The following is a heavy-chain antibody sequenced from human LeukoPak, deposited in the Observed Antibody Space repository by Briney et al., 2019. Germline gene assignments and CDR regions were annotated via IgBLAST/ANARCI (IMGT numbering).Heavy chain of an antibody. CDR3: ARLSSGLYPYIRGRKGFDP. D-gene: IGHD3-22*01. CDR2: INHSGST. J-gene: IGHJ5*02. Sequence: SETLSLTCAVYGGSFSGYYWSWIRQPPGKGLEWIGEINHSGSTNYNPSLKSRVTISVDTSKNQFSLKLSPVTAADTAVYYCARLSSGLYPYIRGRKGFDPWGQGTLVTVSS. V-gene: IGHV4-34*01. CDR1: GGSFSGYY.